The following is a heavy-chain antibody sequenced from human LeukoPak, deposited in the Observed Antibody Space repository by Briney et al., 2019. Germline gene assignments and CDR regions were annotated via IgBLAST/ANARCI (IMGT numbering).Heavy chain of an antibody. J-gene: IGHJ3*02. Sequence: GGSLRLSCAASGFTFSSYWMSWVRQAPGKGLEWVSAISGSGGSTYYADSVKGRFTISRDNSKNTLYLQMNSLRAEDTAVYYCATRIRGSSGWGAFDIWGQGTMVTVSS. CDR1: GFTFSSYW. CDR2: ISGSGGST. V-gene: IGHV3-23*01. D-gene: IGHD6-19*01. CDR3: ATRIRGSSGWGAFDI.